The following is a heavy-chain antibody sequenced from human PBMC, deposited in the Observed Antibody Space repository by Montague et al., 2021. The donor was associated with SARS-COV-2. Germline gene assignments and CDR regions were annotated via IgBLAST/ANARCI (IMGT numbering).Heavy chain of an antibody. D-gene: IGHD3-22*01. J-gene: IGHJ4*02. CDR2: IYYSGST. V-gene: IGHV4-39*01. CDR1: GGSMRSSIDY. CDR3: ARQSPVTMIVVVISGRFDY. Sequence: SETLSLTCTVSGGSMRSSIDYWGWIRQPPGKGLEWIGSIYYSGSTYYNPSLKSRVTISVDTSKNQFSLKLSSVTAVDTAVYYCARQSPVTMIVVVISGRFDYWGQGTLVTVSS.